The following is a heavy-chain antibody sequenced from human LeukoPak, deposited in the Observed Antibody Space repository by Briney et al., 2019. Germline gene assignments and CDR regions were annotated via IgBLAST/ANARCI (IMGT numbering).Heavy chain of an antibody. CDR1: GYTFTSYY. CDR3: ARGGAPARLDY. J-gene: IGHJ4*02. Sequence: ASVKVSCKASGYTFTSYYMHWVRQAPGQGLEWMGIINPSGGSTSYAQEFQGRVTMTRDMSTSTVHMELSSLRSEDTAVYYCARGGAPARLDYWGQGTLVTVSS. CDR2: INPSGGST. V-gene: IGHV1-46*01. D-gene: IGHD6-6*01.